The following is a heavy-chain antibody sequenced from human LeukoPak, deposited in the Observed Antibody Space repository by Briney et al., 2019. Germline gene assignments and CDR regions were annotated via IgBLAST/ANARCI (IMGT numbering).Heavy chain of an antibody. V-gene: IGHV4-34*01. J-gene: IGHJ4*02. CDR2: INHSGST. CDR1: GGSFSGYY. CDR3: ARETTASRKIDY. D-gene: IGHD1-14*01. Sequence: TSETLSLTCAVYGGSFSGYYWSWIRQPPGKGLEWIGEINHSGSTNYNPSLKSRVTISVDTSKNQFSLKLSSVTAADTAVYYCARETTASRKIDYWGQGTLVTVSS.